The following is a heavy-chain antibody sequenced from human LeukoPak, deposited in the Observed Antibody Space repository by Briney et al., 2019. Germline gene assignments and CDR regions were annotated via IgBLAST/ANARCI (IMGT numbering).Heavy chain of an antibody. V-gene: IGHV3-11*04. CDR1: GFTFSDYY. CDR3: ARDHYYGSGSYSLDY. J-gene: IGHJ4*02. Sequence: GGSLRLSCAASGFTFSDYYMSWIRQAPGKGLEWVSYISSSGSTIYYADSVKGRFTISRDNAKNSLYLQMNSLRAEDTAVYYCARDHYYGSGSYSLDYWGQGTLVTVSS. CDR2: ISSSGSTI. D-gene: IGHD3-10*01.